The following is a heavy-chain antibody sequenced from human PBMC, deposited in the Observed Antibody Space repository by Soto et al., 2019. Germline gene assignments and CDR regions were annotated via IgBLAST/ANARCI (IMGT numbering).Heavy chain of an antibody. CDR1: GGSISSGGSS. Sequence: PSETLSLTCAASGGSISSGGSSWSWIRQPPGKGLEWIGYIYHSGSTYYNPSLKSRVTISVDRSKNQFSLKLSSVTAADTAVYYCARVRGPYCCCDCYPPTTNWFDPWGQGTLVTVSS. J-gene: IGHJ5*02. V-gene: IGHV4-30-2*01. D-gene: IGHD2-21*02. CDR2: IYHSGST. CDR3: ARVRGPYCCCDCYPPTTNWFDP.